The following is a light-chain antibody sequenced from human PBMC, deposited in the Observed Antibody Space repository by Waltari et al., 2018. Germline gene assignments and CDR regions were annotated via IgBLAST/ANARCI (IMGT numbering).Light chain of an antibody. CDR3: CSYAGSYTLV. Sequence: QSALTQPRSVSGSPGQSVTISCTGTSSDVGGYNYVSWYQQHPGKAPKLMIYDVSKRPSWVPDRFSGSKSGNTASLTISGLQAEDEADCYCCSYAGSYTLVFGGGTKLTVL. J-gene: IGLJ3*02. CDR1: SSDVGGYNY. CDR2: DVS. V-gene: IGLV2-11*01.